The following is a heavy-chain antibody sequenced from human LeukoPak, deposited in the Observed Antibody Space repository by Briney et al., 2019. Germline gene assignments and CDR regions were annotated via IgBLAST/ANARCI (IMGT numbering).Heavy chain of an antibody. CDR1: GYTFTSYG. D-gene: IGHD3-22*01. Sequence: GASVKVSCKASGYTFTSYGISWVRQAPGQGLEWMGWISAYNGNTNYAQKLQGRVTMTTDTSTSTAYMELRSLRSDDTAVYYCARRAPEYYYDSSGYYYLDDYWGQGTLVTVSS. V-gene: IGHV1-18*01. CDR2: ISAYNGNT. CDR3: ARRAPEYYYDSSGYYYLDDY. J-gene: IGHJ4*02.